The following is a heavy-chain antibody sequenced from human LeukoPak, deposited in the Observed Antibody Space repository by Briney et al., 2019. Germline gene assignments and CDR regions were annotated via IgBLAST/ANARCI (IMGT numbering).Heavy chain of an antibody. CDR2: ISAYNGNT. D-gene: IGHD1-14*01. CDR3: AKGQRTPDYYYYYMDV. CDR1: GYTFTSYG. V-gene: IGHV1-18*01. J-gene: IGHJ6*03. Sequence: ASVKVSCKASGYTFTSYGISWVRQAPGQGLEWMGWISAYNGNTNYAQKLQGRVTMTTDTSTSTAYMELRSLRSDDTAVYYCAKGQRTPDYYYYYMDVWGKGTTVTVSS.